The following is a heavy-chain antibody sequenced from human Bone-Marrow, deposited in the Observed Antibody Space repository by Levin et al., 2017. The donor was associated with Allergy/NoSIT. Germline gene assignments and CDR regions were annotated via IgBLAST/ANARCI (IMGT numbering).Heavy chain of an antibody. CDR1: GFTFSSYW. CDR3: ARLRRARLDY. Sequence: PGESLKISCAASGFTFSSYWMSWVGQAPGKGLEWVANIKQDGSEKYYVDSVKGRFTISRDNAKNSLYLQMNSLRAEDTAVYYCARLRRARLDYWGQGTLVTVSS. CDR2: IKQDGSEK. D-gene: IGHD6-6*01. J-gene: IGHJ4*02. V-gene: IGHV3-7*01.